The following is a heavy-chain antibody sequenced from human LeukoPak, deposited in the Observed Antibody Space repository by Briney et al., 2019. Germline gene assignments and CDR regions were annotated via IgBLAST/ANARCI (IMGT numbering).Heavy chain of an antibody. Sequence: GGFLRLSCAASGFTFSNYAMSWVRQAPGKGLEWVSALSGGGEYTYSADSVKGRFTISRDNSKNMLYLQMNSLRVEDTAVYYCATITYFDYIWGRFVSWGQGTLVTVSS. CDR1: GFTFSNYA. V-gene: IGHV3-23*01. D-gene: IGHD3-16*01. CDR3: ATITYFDYIWGRFVS. CDR2: LSGGGEYT. J-gene: IGHJ4*02.